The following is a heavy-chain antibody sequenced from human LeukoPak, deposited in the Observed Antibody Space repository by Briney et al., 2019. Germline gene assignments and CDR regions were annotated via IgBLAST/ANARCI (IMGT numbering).Heavy chain of an antibody. CDR1: GDSVSSNSAA. D-gene: IGHD6-19*01. V-gene: IGHV6-1*01. Sequence: SQTLSLTCAISGDSVSSNSAAWNWIRQSPSGGLEWLGRTYFRSKWYNDYAVSVKSRVTINPDTSKNQFSLQLNSVTPEDTAVYYCARSPFPFTSGWYPDYYFDYWGQGTLVTVSS. CDR2: TYFRSKWYN. CDR3: ARSPFPFTSGWYPDYYFDY. J-gene: IGHJ4*02.